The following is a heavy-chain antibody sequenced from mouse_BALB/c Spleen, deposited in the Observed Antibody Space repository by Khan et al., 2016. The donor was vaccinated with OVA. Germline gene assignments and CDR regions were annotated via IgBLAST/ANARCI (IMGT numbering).Heavy chain of an antibody. Sequence: LQQPGETVKISCKASGYIFTNYGMTWVKQAPGKGLKWMGWINTYTGEPTYADDFKGRFAFSLETSANTAYLPINNLKIEDTATYFCARTLYGSGYDYAMDYWGQGTSVTVSS. D-gene: IGHD1-1*01. CDR2: INTYTGEP. V-gene: IGHV9-3-1*01. CDR1: GYIFTNYG. CDR3: ARTLYGSGYDYAMDY. J-gene: IGHJ4*01.